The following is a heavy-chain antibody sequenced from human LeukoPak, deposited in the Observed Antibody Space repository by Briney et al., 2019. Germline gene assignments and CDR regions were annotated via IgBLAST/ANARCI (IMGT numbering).Heavy chain of an antibody. Sequence: GGSLRLSCAASGFTFSSYAMSWVRQAPGKGLEWVSGISRSGDSTHYADSVKGRFTISRDNSKSTLYLQMNSLRAEDTAVYYCAKRTDIVVVPAAKGPSDYWGQGTLVTVSS. D-gene: IGHD2-2*01. CDR1: GFTFSSYA. CDR2: ISRSGDST. CDR3: AKRTDIVVVPAAKGPSDY. V-gene: IGHV3-23*01. J-gene: IGHJ4*02.